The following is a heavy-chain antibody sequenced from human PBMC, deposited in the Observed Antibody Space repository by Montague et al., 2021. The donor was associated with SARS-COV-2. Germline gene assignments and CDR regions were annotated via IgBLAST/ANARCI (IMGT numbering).Heavy chain of an antibody. CDR2: IYYSGST. V-gene: IGHV4-34*01. D-gene: IGHD3-3*01. CDR3: ARGSVFRYYDFLIGSRSCFDY. Sequence: SETLSLTCAVYGGSFSGYYWSWIRQPPGKGLEWIGEIYYSGSTKYKPSLKSRVTISADTSKKQFSLKMSSVTAADTAVYYCARGSVFRYYDFLIGSRSCFDYWGQGTQVTVSS. J-gene: IGHJ4*02. CDR1: GGSFSGYY.